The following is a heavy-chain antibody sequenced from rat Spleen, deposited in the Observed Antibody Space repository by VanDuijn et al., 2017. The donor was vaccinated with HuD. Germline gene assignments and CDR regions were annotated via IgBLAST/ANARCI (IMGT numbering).Heavy chain of an antibody. V-gene: IGHV5-29*01. J-gene: IGHJ2*01. CDR2: ISYDGSST. Sequence: EVQLVESDGGSVQPGRSLKLSCAASGFTFSDYNMAWVRQAPTKGLEWVATISYDGSSTYYRDSVKGRFTISRDNAKSTLYLQMDSLRSEDTATYYCARRYDFDYWGQGVMATVSS. CDR3: ARRYDFDY. CDR1: GFTFSDYN. D-gene: IGHD2-1*01.